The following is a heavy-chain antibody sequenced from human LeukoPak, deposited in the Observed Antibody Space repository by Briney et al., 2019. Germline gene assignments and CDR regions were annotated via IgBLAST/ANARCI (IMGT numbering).Heavy chain of an antibody. CDR3: ARDNRRGYDSSGYDY. D-gene: IGHD3-22*01. CDR1: GGSVNDYY. V-gene: IGHV4-59*02. CDR2: FYHSGTT. J-gene: IGHJ4*02. Sequence: SETLSLTCAVSGGSVNDYYWGWIRQPPGKGLDWMGYFYHSGTTNFSPSLRSRVAVSVHTSKNQFSLRLSSVTAADTAVYYCARDNRRGYDSSGYDYWGQGTLVTVSS.